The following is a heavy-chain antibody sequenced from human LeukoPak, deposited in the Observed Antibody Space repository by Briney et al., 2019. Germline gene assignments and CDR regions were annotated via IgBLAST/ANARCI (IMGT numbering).Heavy chain of an antibody. V-gene: IGHV3-23*01. Sequence: PSGGSLRLSCAASGFTFSSYAMSWVRQAPGKGLEWVSCITGSGGRTYYADSVKGRFTISRDNSKNTLYLQMNSLRAGDTAVYYCAKDRGIIVVVPVDAFDIWGQGTMVTVSS. J-gene: IGHJ3*02. CDR2: ITGSGGRT. CDR1: GFTFSSYA. D-gene: IGHD2-2*01. CDR3: AKDRGIIVVVPVDAFDI.